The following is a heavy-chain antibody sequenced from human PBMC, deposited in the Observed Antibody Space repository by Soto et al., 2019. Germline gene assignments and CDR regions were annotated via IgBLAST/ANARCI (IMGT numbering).Heavy chain of an antibody. CDR3: ARDWFGELS. J-gene: IGHJ5*02. Sequence: GESRKISCKGGGYTFTSYWITWERQMPGKGLEWMGRIDPGDSYTNYSQSFQGHVTISVDKSINTAYLQWSSLKASDTAIYYCARDWFGELSWGQGTLVTVSS. D-gene: IGHD3-10*01. CDR2: IDPGDSYT. CDR1: GYTFTSYW. V-gene: IGHV5-10-1*01.